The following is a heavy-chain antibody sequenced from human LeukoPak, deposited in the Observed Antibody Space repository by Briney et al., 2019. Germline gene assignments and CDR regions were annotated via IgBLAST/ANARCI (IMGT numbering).Heavy chain of an antibody. V-gene: IGHV4-39*07. Sequence: SETLSLTCAVYGGSISSSSYYWGWIRQPPGQGLEWTGSLYYSGSTYNNPSLKSRVTISVDTSKNQFSLKLNSVTAADTAVYYCARDGITGTTAFDIWGQGTMVIVSS. CDR1: GGSISSSSYY. D-gene: IGHD1-20*01. J-gene: IGHJ3*02. CDR3: ARDGITGTTAFDI. CDR2: LYYSGST.